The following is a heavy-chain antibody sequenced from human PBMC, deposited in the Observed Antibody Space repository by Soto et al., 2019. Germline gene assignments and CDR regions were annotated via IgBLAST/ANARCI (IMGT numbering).Heavy chain of an antibody. CDR3: TTGGYDILTGYYKDYYYYGMDV. D-gene: IGHD3-9*01. J-gene: IGHJ6*02. CDR2: IYYSGST. V-gene: IGHV4-59*01. CDR1: GGSISSYY. Sequence: SETLSLTCAVSGGSISSYYWSWIRQPPGKGLEWIGYIYYSGSTNYNPSLKSRVTISVDTSKNQFSLKLSSVTAADTAVYYCTTGGYDILTGYYKDYYYYGMDVWGQGTTVTVSS.